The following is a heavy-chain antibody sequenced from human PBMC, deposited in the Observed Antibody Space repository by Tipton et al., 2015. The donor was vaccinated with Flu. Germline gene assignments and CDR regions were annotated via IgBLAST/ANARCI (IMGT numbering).Heavy chain of an antibody. D-gene: IGHD2-8*01. CDR3: ARVMIADQCYYYGMDV. J-gene: IGHJ6*02. CDR2: INPNSGGT. V-gene: IGHV1-2*06. CDR1: GYTFTGYY. Sequence: QLVQSGAEVKKPGASVKVSCKASGYTFTGYYMHWVRQAPGQGLEWMGRINPNSGGTNYAQKFQGRVTMTRDTSISTAYMELSRLRSDDTAVYYCARVMIADQCYYYGMDVWGQGTTVTVSS.